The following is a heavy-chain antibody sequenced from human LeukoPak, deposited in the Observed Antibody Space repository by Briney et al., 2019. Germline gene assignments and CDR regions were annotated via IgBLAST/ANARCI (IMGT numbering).Heavy chain of an antibody. CDR2: ISSSGSTI. CDR1: GFTFSSYE. V-gene: IGHV3-48*03. J-gene: IGHJ4*02. Sequence: GGSLRLSCAASGFTFSSYEMNWVRQAPGKGLEWVSYISSSGSTIYYADSVKGRFTISRDNAKNSLYLQMNSLRAEDTAVYYCARILWFGEFYWGQGPLVTVSS. CDR3: ARILWFGEFY. D-gene: IGHD3-10*01.